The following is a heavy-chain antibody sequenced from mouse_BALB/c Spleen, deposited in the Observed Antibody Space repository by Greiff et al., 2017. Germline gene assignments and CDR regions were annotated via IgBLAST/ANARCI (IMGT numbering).Heavy chain of an antibody. Sequence: ESGPGLVKPSQSLSLTCSVTGYSITSGYYWNWIRQFPGNKLEWMGYISYDGSNNYNPSLKNRISITRDTSKNQFFLKLNSVTTEDTATYYCANSLLLTWFAYWGQGTLVTVSA. D-gene: IGHD1-2*01. J-gene: IGHJ3*01. V-gene: IGHV3-6*02. CDR3: ANSLLLTWFAY. CDR1: GYSITSGYY. CDR2: ISYDGSN.